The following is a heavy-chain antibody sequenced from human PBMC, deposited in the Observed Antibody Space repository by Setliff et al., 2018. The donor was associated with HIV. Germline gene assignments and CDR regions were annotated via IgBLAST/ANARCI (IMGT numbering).Heavy chain of an antibody. CDR2: ITWNSGSI. Sequence: GGSLRLSCAASGFTFDDFAMHWVRQAPGKGLVWVSGITWNSGSIGDADSGKGRFTIARDNAKNSLYLQMNSLRAEDTAVYYCAKDPGPIAAVGGTRQRWFDPWGQGTLVTVSS. D-gene: IGHD6-13*01. V-gene: IGHV3-9*01. CDR1: GFTFDDFA. J-gene: IGHJ5*02. CDR3: AKDPGPIAAVGGTRQRWFDP.